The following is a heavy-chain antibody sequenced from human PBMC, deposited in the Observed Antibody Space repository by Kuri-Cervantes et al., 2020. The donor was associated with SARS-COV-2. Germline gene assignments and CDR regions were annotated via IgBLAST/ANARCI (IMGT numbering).Heavy chain of an antibody. D-gene: IGHD3-3*01. V-gene: IGHV4-34*01. J-gene: IGHJ5*01. CDR1: GGSFSGYY. Sequence: SETLSLTCAVYGGSFSGYYWSWIRQPPGKGLEWIGSIYYSGSTYYNPSLKGRVTISVDTSKNQFSLKLSSVTAADTAVYYCARHHYDFWSGYHENWFDSWGQGTLVTVSS. CDR2: IYYSGST. CDR3: ARHHYDFWSGYHENWFDS.